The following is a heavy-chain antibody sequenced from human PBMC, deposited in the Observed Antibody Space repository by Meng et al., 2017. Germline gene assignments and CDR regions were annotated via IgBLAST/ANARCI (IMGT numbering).Heavy chain of an antibody. D-gene: IGHD3-22*01. V-gene: IGHV1-69*01. CDR3: ARHYYYDSSGYYSTWYFDL. CDR2: IIPIFGTA. Sequence: QVMLGHAGARGKKPGASGKVPCKASGGTFSSYAISWVRQAPGQGLEWMGGIIPIFGTANYAQKFQGRVTITADESTSTAYMELSSLRSEDTAVYYCARHYYYDSSGYYSTWYFDLWGRGTLVTVSS. J-gene: IGHJ2*01. CDR1: GGTFSSYA.